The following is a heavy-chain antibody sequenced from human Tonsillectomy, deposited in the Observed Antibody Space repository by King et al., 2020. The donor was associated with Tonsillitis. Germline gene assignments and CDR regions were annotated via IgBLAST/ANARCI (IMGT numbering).Heavy chain of an antibody. CDR1: GFTFSNAW. CDR2: IKSKTDGGTT. J-gene: IGHJ2*01. CDR3: TTCLGYDSSGYYYCYWYFDL. Sequence: QLVQSGGGLVKPGGSLRLSCAASGFTFSNAWMNWVRQAPGKGLEWVGRIKSKTDGGTTDYAAPVKGRFTISRDDSKNTLYLQMNSLKTEDTAVYYCTTCLGYDSSGYYYCYWYFDLWGRGTLVTVSS. V-gene: IGHV3-15*07. D-gene: IGHD3-22*01.